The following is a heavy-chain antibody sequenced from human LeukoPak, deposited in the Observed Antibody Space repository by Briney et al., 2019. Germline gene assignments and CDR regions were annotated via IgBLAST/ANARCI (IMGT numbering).Heavy chain of an antibody. CDR1: GGSFSGYY. V-gene: IGHV4-31*11. CDR2: IYYSGST. Sequence: SETLSLTCAVYGGSFSGYYWSWIRQHPGKGLEWIGYIYYSGSTYYNPSLKSRVTISVDTSKNQFSLKLSSVTAADTAVYYCARDLYGMRFDPWGQGTLVTVSS. CDR3: ARDLYGMRFDP. D-gene: IGHD2-2*02. J-gene: IGHJ5*02.